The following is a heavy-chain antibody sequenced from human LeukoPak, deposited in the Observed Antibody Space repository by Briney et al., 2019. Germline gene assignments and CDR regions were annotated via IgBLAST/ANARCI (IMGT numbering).Heavy chain of an antibody. CDR3: ARNRDGYNSFDY. CDR2: IYHSGST. D-gene: IGHD5-24*01. CDR1: GGSISSGGYY. V-gene: IGHV4-30-2*01. Sequence: SETLSLTCTVSGGSISSGGYYWSWIRQPPGKGLEWIGYIYHSGSTYYNPSLKSRVTISVDRSKNQFSLTLSSVTAADTAVYYCARNRDGYNSFDYWGQGTLVTVSS. J-gene: IGHJ4*02.